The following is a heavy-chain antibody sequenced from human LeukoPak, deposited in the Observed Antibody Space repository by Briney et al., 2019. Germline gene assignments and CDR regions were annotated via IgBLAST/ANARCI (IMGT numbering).Heavy chain of an antibody. V-gene: IGHV1-18*01. CDR1: GYTFTSYG. Sequence: ASVKVSCKASGYTFTSYGISWVRQAPGQGLEWIGWISAYNRNTNSAQKLQGRVTMTTDTSTSTAYMELRSLRSDDTAIYYCARGGTSGWRTPNDDYWGQGTLVTVSS. J-gene: IGHJ4*02. D-gene: IGHD6-19*01. CDR2: ISAYNRNT. CDR3: ARGGTSGWRTPNDDY.